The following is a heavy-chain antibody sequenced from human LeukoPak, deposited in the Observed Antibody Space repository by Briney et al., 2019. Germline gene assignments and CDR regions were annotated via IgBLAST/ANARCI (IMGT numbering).Heavy chain of an antibody. V-gene: IGHV3-64*01. D-gene: IGHD1-1*01. CDR2: ISSNGGDT. J-gene: IGHJ4*02. CDR1: GFTFGSYA. Sequence: GGSLRLSCAASGFTFGSYAMHWVRQAPGKGLEYVSGISSNGGDTRYANSVKGRFTISRDDSKKTLFLQMGSLRVEDMAVYYCVRRTTAGPFDYWGQGTLVTVSS. CDR3: VRRTTAGPFDY.